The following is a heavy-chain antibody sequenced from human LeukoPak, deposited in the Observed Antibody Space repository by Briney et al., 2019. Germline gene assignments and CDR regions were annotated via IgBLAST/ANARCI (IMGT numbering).Heavy chain of an antibody. CDR1: GGTFSSYA. J-gene: IGHJ4*02. CDR3: ARVGYCSSTSCYYYFDY. D-gene: IGHD2-2*01. CDR2: IIPIFGTA. Sequence: SVKVSCKASGGTFSSYAISWLRQAPGQGLEWMGGIIPIFGTANYAQKFQGRVTITADESTSTAYMELSSLRSEDTAVYYCARVGYCSSTSCYYYFDYWGQGTLVTVSS. V-gene: IGHV1-69*01.